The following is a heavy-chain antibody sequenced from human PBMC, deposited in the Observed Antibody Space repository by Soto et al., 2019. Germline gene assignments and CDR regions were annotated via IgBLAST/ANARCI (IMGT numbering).Heavy chain of an antibody. V-gene: IGHV1-69*08. CDR2: IIPILGIA. CDR3: AIDPPAAAGTYHYYFDY. D-gene: IGHD6-13*01. Sequence: QVQLVQSGAEVKKPGSSVKVSCKASGGTFSSYTISWVRQAPEQGLEWMGRIIPILGIANYAQKFQGRVTMTADKSTSTAYMELSCLRSEDTAVYYCAIDPPAAAGTYHYYFDYWGQGTLVTVSS. J-gene: IGHJ4*02. CDR1: GGTFSSYT.